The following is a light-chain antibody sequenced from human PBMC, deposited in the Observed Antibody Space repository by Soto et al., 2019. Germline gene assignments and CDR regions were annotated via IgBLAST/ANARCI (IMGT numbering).Light chain of an antibody. V-gene: IGLV2-14*01. Sequence: QSALTQPASISGSPGQSITISCTGTSSDVGGYNYVSWYQHHPGKAPKLVIFEVSNRPSGVSSRFSVSRSGNTASLTISGLQSEDEADYYFSSYTSSDSRVFGGGTKLTVL. J-gene: IGLJ2*01. CDR3: SSYTSSDSRV. CDR2: EVS. CDR1: SSDVGGYNY.